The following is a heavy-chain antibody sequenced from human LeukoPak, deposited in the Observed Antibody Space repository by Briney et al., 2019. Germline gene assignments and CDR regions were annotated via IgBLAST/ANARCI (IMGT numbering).Heavy chain of an antibody. Sequence: PSETLSLTCTVSGGSISSGGYSWSWLRQPPGKGLEWIGYIYHSGSTYYNPSLKSRVTISVDRSKNQFSLKLSSVTAADTAVYYRARDSVAGLYFDYWGQGTLVTVSS. CDR1: GGSISSGGYS. CDR3: ARDSVAGLYFDY. CDR2: IYHSGST. V-gene: IGHV4-30-2*01. J-gene: IGHJ4*02. D-gene: IGHD6-19*01.